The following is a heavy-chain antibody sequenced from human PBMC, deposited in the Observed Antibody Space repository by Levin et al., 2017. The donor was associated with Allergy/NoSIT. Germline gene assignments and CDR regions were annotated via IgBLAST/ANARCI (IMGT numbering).Heavy chain of an antibody. J-gene: IGHJ6*03. CDR1: GGTFSSYA. V-gene: IGHV1-69*06. D-gene: IGHD6-13*01. Sequence: VASVKVSCKASGGTFSSYAISWVRQAPGQGLEWMGGIIPIFGTANYAQKFQGRVTITADKSTSTAYMELSSLRSEDTAVYYCASGMGGAAGHYYYYMDVWGKGTTVTVSS. CDR2: IIPIFGTA. CDR3: ASGMGGAAGHYYYYMDV.